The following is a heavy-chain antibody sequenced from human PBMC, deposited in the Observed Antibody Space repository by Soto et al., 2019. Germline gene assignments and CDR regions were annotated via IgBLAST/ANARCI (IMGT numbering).Heavy chain of an antibody. D-gene: IGHD6-13*01. J-gene: IGHJ5*02. CDR3: AKAYSNSWPNDWFDP. CDR1: GFTFSSYA. Sequence: EVQLLESGGGWLQPGGSLRLSCAASGFTFSSYAMNWVRQAPGKGLEWVSGITGSGAGSYYSDSVKGRFTISRDNSKNTLYLHMNSLRAEDTDVYYCAKAYSNSWPNDWFDPWGQGTLVTVSS. V-gene: IGHV3-23*01. CDR2: ITGSGAGS.